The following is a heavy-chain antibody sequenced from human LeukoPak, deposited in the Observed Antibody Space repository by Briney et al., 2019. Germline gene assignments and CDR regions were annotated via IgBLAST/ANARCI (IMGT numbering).Heavy chain of an antibody. J-gene: IGHJ3*01. CDR1: GFSFSDYY. Sequence: SGGSLRLSCAASGFSFSDYYMNWIRQAPGKGLEWVSYISGSSTHTNYADSVKGRFTISRDNSKNTLSLQMNSLRVEDTAIYYCAKDIQLSTWGLGTMVTVSS. CDR3: AKDIQLST. V-gene: IGHV3-11*03. D-gene: IGHD5-24*01. CDR2: ISGSSTHT.